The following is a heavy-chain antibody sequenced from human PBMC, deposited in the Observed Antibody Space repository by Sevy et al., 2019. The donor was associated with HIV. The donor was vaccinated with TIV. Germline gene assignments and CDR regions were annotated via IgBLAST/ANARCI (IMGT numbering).Heavy chain of an antibody. V-gene: IGHV3-15*01. CDR1: GFTFTNAW. D-gene: IGHD3-10*01. J-gene: IGHJ4*02. CDR3: TEGVGASDFDY. CDR2: IKSKTEAATR. Sequence: GGSLRLSCAASGFTFTNAWMSWVRQAPGKGLEWVGRIKSKTEAATRDFAAPVKGRFAISRDDSKNTLYLQMDSLETEDPGVYYCTEGVGASDFDYWGQGILVTVSS.